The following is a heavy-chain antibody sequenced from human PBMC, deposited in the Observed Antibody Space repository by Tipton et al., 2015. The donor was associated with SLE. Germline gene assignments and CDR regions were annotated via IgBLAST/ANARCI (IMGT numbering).Heavy chain of an antibody. J-gene: IGHJ4*02. D-gene: IGHD6-13*01. V-gene: IGHV4-31*03. CDR2: IYYSGST. Sequence: TLSLTCTVSGGSISSGGYYWSWIRQHPGKGLEWIGYIYYSGSTYYNPSLKSRVTISVDTSKNQFSLKLSSVTAADTAVYYCAKTSSRYPYFDYWGQGTLVTVSS. CDR3: AKTSSRYPYFDY. CDR1: GGSISSGGYY.